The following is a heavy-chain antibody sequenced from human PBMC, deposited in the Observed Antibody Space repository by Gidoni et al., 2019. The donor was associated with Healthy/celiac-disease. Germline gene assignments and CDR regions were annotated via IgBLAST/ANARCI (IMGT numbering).Heavy chain of an antibody. CDR3: ASSSYGDYEGAFDY. CDR2: IYYSGST. CDR1: GGSISSSSYY. Sequence: QLQLQESGPGLVKPSETLSLTCTVSGGSISSSSYYWGWIRQPPGKGLEWIGSIYYSGSTYYNPSLKSRVTISVDTSKNKFSLKLSSVTAADTAVYYCASSSYGDYEGAFDYWGQGTLVTVSS. D-gene: IGHD4-17*01. J-gene: IGHJ4*02. V-gene: IGHV4-39*01.